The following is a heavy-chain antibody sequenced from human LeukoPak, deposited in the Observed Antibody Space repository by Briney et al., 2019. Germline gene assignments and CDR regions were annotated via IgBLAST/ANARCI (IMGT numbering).Heavy chain of an antibody. CDR1: GFTFSNYA. CDR3: AGAKYRPAAGTPALKY. J-gene: IGHJ4*02. CDR2: ISYDGGNK. V-gene: IGHV3-30*04. Sequence: PGGSLRLSCAASGFTFSNYAMHWVRQAPGKGLEWVAVISYDGGNKFYADSMEGRFTISRDNSKTTLYLKLASLRTEDTAVYYCAGAKYRPAAGTPALKYWGKGTLVTVSS. D-gene: IGHD6-13*01.